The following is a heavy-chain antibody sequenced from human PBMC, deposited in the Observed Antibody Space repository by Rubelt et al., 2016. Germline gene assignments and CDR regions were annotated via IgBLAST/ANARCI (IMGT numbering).Heavy chain of an antibody. D-gene: IGHD1-26*01. CDR3: ARPIYSGGVFGTFDP. CDR1: GGSISSNNY. CDR2: IFYSGST. V-gene: IGHV4-39*01. Sequence: QLRLQESGPGLVKPSQTLSLTCTVSGGSISSNNYWSWVRQPPGKGLEWIGYIFYSGSTNYNPSLKSRVTTSVDPSKNLFSLKLSRGTAADTALYYCARPIYSGGVFGTFDPWGQGTLVTVSS. J-gene: IGHJ5*02.